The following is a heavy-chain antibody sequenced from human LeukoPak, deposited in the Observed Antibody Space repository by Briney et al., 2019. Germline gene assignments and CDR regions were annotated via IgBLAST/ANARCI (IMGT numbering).Heavy chain of an antibody. CDR2: IIPIFGTA. J-gene: IGHJ6*03. Sequence: WASVKVSCKSSVGTFSSYAISWVRQAPGQGLEWMGGIIPIFGTANYAQKFQGRVTITADESTSTAYMELSSLRSEDTAVYYCARAYYGSGSYYNLYYYYYMDVWGKGTTVTVSS. V-gene: IGHV1-69*13. D-gene: IGHD3-10*01. CDR3: ARAYYGSGSYYNLYYYYYMDV. CDR1: VGTFSSYA.